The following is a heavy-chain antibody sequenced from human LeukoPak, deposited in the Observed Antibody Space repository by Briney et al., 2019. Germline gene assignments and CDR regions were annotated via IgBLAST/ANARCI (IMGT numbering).Heavy chain of an antibody. Sequence: ASVKVSCKASGYTFTSYDINWVRQATGQGLEWMGWMNPNSGNTGYAQKFQGRVTMTRNTSISTAYMELSSLRSEDTAVYYCARGTGDFWSGYYTGGYYYYYMDVWGKGTTVTVS. CDR3: ARGTGDFWSGYYTGGYYYYYMDV. CDR2: MNPNSGNT. J-gene: IGHJ6*03. D-gene: IGHD3-3*01. CDR1: GYTFTSYD. V-gene: IGHV1-8*01.